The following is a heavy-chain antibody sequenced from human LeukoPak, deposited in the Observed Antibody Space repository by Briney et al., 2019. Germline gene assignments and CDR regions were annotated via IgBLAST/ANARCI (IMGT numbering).Heavy chain of an antibody. J-gene: IGHJ4*02. CDR2: IKGDGSDN. CDR3: ARDLGYYRADY. CDR1: GXTFSSYW. V-gene: IGHV3-7*04. Sequence: TGGSLRLSCAASGXTFSSYWVSWVRQAPGKGLEWVANIKGDGSDNHYVDSVRGRFTISRDNAKNSLYLQMNSLRAEDTAVYYCARDLGYYRADYWGQGTVVTVSS. D-gene: IGHD1-26*01.